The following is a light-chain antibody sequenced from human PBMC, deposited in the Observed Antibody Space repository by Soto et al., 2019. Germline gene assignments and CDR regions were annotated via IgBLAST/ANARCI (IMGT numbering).Light chain of an antibody. CDR2: DAS. CDR3: PAYAHLSCS. J-gene: IGKJ5*01. CDR1: QSISSW. V-gene: IGKV1-5*01. Sequence: EGPSTLTDSERDRVTITCRASQSISSWLAWYQQKPGKAPKLLIYDASNLETGVPSRFSGSGSGTDFTFTISSLQPEDIATYYCPAYAHLSCSFGQGISLEIK.